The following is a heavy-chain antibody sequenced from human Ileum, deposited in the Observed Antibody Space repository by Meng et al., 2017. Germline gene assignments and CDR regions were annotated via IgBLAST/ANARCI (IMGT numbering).Heavy chain of an antibody. CDR1: GDTLTSDSAG. V-gene: IGHV6-1*01. CDR2: TYYRSKWYN. J-gene: IGHJ5*02. D-gene: IGHD6-13*01. Sequence: GDTLTSDSAGWNWIRQSTSRGREWLRRTYYRSKWYNDDAVSVKSRITINPDTSKNQFSLQLNSVTPEDTAVYYCARDQPSSSWYAWFDPWGQGTLVTVSS. CDR3: ARDQPSSSWYAWFDP.